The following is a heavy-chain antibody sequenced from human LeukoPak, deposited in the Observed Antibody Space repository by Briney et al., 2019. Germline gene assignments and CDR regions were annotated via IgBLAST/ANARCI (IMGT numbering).Heavy chain of an antibody. CDR1: GYTFTSYG. D-gene: IGHD4-17*01. J-gene: IGHJ6*02. CDR3: TGGLTTVTFYGMDV. V-gene: IGHV1-69*13. Sequence: SVKVSCKASGYTFTSYGISWVRQAPGQGLEWMGGIIPIFGTANYAQKFQGRVTITADESTSTAYMELSSLRSEDTAVYYCTGGLTTVTFYGMDVWGQGTTVTVSS. CDR2: IIPIFGTA.